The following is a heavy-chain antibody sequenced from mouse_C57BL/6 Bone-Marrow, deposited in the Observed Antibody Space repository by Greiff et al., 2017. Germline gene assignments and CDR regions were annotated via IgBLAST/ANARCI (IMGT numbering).Heavy chain of an antibody. V-gene: IGHV2-2*01. Sequence: VKLVESGPGLVQPSQSLSITCPVSGFSLTSYGVHWVRQSPGKGLEWLGVIWSGGSTDYNAAFISRLSISKDNSKSQVFFKMNSLQADDTAIYYCARNGSMDYWGQGTSVTVSS. J-gene: IGHJ4*01. CDR3: ARNGSMDY. CDR1: GFSLTSYG. CDR2: IWSGGST.